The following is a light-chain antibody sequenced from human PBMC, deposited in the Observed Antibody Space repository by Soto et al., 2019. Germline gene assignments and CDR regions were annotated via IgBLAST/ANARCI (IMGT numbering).Light chain of an antibody. J-gene: IGKJ5*01. Sequence: EIVLTQSPGTLSLSPGERDTLSCRASQSVSSSYLAWYQQKPCQAPRLLIYGASSRATGIPDRFSGSGSGTDFTLTISRLEPEDFAVYYCQQYGSSPPITFGPGTRLEIK. V-gene: IGKV3-20*01. CDR3: QQYGSSPPIT. CDR1: QSVSSSY. CDR2: GAS.